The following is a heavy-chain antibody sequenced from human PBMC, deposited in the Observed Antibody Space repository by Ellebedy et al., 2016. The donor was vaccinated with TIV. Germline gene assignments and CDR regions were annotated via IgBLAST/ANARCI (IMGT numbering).Heavy chain of an antibody. CDR2: ISSSGSTI. CDR3: ARGTVVSLYYYCDMDV. Sequence: PGGSLRLSCAASGFTFSDYYMSWIRQAPGKGLEWVSYISSSGSTIYYADSVKGRFTISRDNAQNSLYLKMNSLRAEDTAVYYCARGTVVSLYYYCDMDVWGQGTTVTVSS. D-gene: IGHD4-23*01. CDR1: GFTFSDYY. J-gene: IGHJ6*02. V-gene: IGHV3-11*01.